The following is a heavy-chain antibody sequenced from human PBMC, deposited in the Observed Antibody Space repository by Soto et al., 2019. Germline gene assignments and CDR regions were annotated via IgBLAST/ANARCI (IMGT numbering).Heavy chain of an antibody. CDR3: ARFSGSYHGGY. CDR1: GYTFTSYG. CDR2: ISAYSGNT. J-gene: IGHJ4*02. V-gene: IGHV1-18*01. Sequence: QVQLVQSGAEVKKPGASVKVSCKASGYTFTSYGISWVRQAPGQGLEWMGWISAYSGNTKCAQKLPGRVSMNTDTSTSTAYMELRSLRSDDTAVSYCARFSGSYHGGYWGQGTLVTVSS. D-gene: IGHD1-26*01.